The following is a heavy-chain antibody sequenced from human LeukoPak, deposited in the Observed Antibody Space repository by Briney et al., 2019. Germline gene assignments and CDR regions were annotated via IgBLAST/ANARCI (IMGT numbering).Heavy chain of an antibody. J-gene: IGHJ6*03. CDR2: IRSKANSYAT. V-gene: IGHV3-73*01. CDR1: GFTFSGSA. D-gene: IGHD2-2*01. Sequence: PGGSLRLSCAASGFTFSGSAMHWVRQASGKGLEWVGRIRSKANSYATAYAASVKGRFTISRDDSKNTADLQMNSLKPEDTAVYYCTSRGPYCSSTSCYSYYYYMDVWGKGPTVTVSS. CDR3: TSRGPYCSSTSCYSYYYYMDV.